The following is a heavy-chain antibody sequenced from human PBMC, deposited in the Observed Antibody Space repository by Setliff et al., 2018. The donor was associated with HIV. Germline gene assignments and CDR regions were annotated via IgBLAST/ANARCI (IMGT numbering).Heavy chain of an antibody. J-gene: IGHJ3*02. CDR2: IYTSGST. CDR3: ARSDIVVVVAAKGGAFDI. V-gene: IGHV4-61*02. CDR1: GGSISSGSYY. D-gene: IGHD2-15*01. Sequence: SETLSLTCSVSGGSISSGSYYWSWIRQPAGKGLEWIGRIYTSGSTNYNPSLKSRVTISVDTSKNQFSLKLSSVTAADTAVYYCARSDIVVVVAAKGGAFDIWGQGTMVTVSS.